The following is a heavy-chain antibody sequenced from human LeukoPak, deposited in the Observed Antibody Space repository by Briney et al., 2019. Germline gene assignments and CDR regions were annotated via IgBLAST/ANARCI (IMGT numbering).Heavy chain of an antibody. J-gene: IGHJ4*02. V-gene: IGHV3-33*01. CDR2: LWYDGSNE. Sequence: GGSLRLSCAASGFTFSAYVMHWVRQAPGKGLEWVAILWYDGSNEYYADSVKGRFTMSRDSSKNTLHLQMNSLRAEDTAVYYCARVRADSSGHDIDYWGQGTLVTVSS. CDR3: ARVRADSSGHDIDY. D-gene: IGHD3-22*01. CDR1: GFTFSAYV.